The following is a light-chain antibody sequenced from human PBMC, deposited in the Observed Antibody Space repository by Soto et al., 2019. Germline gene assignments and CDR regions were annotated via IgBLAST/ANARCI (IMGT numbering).Light chain of an antibody. V-gene: IGLV1-44*01. CDR2: SNN. CDR3: AAWDDSLNGSRV. J-gene: IGLJ3*02. CDR1: SSNIGSNT. Sequence: QSVLTQPPSASGTPGQRVTISCSGSSSNIGSNTVNWYQQLPGTAPKLLIYSNNQRPSGVPDRFSGSKSGPSATLAISGLQSEDEADYYCAAWDDSLNGSRVFGGGTKVTVL.